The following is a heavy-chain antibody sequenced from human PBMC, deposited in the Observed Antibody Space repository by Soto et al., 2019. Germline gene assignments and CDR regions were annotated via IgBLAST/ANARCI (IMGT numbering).Heavy chain of an antibody. V-gene: IGHV1-18*01. CDR3: ARARRPAGWFDP. CDR1: GYTFTSYG. CDR2: ISGYNGDT. Sequence: QVQLVQSGAEVKKPGASVKVSCKASGYTFTSYGISWVRQAPGQGLEWMGWISGYNGDTNYAQKFQGRVTMTTDTSTRTAYMEVRSLRSGATAFYYCARARRPAGWFDPWGQATLVTVSS. D-gene: IGHD3-10*01. J-gene: IGHJ5*02.